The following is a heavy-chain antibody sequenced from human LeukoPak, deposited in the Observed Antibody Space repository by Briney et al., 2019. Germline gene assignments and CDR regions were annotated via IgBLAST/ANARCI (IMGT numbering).Heavy chain of an antibody. D-gene: IGHD6-13*01. J-gene: IGHJ4*02. Sequence: SETLSLTCGVSGGSITTTNFWSWVRQPPGGGLEWIGEISLRGRTQYNPSLKSRVNISIDESKIHLYLSLASVTAADTAVYYCARGSDTAAGLYWGQGTLVTVSS. CDR2: ISLRGRT. V-gene: IGHV4-4*02. CDR3: ARGSDTAAGLY. CDR1: GGSITTTNF.